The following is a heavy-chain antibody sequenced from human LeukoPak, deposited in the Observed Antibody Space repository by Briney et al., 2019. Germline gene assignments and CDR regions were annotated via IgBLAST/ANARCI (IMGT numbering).Heavy chain of an antibody. CDR3: ARDYGGNGEIDY. J-gene: IGHJ4*02. CDR2: INPSGGST. Sequence: GASVKVSCKASGCTFTSYYMHWVRQAPGQGLEWMGIINPSGGSTTYAQKFQGRVTMTRDTSTSTVYMELSSLRSEDTAVYYCARDYGGNGEIDYWGQGTLVTVSS. D-gene: IGHD4-23*01. V-gene: IGHV1-46*01. CDR1: GCTFTSYY.